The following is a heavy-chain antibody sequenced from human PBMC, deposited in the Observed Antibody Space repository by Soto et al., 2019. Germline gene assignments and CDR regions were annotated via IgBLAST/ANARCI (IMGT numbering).Heavy chain of an antibody. J-gene: IGHJ5*02. CDR2: IYYSGST. CDR3: VFQGDYHYNWFDP. Sequence: SETLSLTCTVSGGSISNSNYYWGWIRQPPGKGLEWIGSIYYSGSTDYNPSLKSRVTISVDTSKNQFSLKLSSVTAADTAVYYCVFQGDYHYNWFDPWGQGTLVTVSS. V-gene: IGHV4-39*01. D-gene: IGHD4-17*01. CDR1: GGSISNSNYY.